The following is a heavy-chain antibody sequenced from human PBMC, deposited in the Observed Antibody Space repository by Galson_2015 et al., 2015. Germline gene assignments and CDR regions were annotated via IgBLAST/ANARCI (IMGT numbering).Heavy chain of an antibody. CDR2: IGSAGDT. D-gene: IGHD3-10*01. Sequence: SLRLSCAASGFTFSSYDMHWVRHVTGKGLEWVSAIGSAGDTYYPGSVKGRFTISRENAKNSLFLQMNSLRAGDTAVYYCARTSMGSGNYAYFYMDVWGRGTTVTVSS. J-gene: IGHJ6*03. V-gene: IGHV3-13*01. CDR1: GFTFSSYD. CDR3: ARTSMGSGNYAYFYMDV.